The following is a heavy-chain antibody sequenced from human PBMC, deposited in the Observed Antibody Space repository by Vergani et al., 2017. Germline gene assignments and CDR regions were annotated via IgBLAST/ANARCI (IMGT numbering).Heavy chain of an antibody. CDR3: AVEIYDYGGSRDFDY. V-gene: IGHV3-49*04. D-gene: IGHD4-23*01. CDR1: GFNFGEYG. CDR2: IRSKTYGATT. Sequence: EVQLVESGGGLVQPGGSLRLSCQTSGFNFGEYGVSWVRQAPGKGLEWIGFIRSKTYGATTEYAASLRGRFTISRDDSKGIAYLQMSSLKKEDTAVYRCAVEIYDYGGSRDFDYWGQGTLVVVSS. J-gene: IGHJ4*02.